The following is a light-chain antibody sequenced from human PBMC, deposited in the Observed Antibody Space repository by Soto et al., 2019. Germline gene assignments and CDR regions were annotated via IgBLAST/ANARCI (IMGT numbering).Light chain of an antibody. Sequence: QSALIQPASVSGSPGQSITISCTGTSSDIGSNNYVSWFQQRPGKAPTLIIYEVSNRPSGVSTHFSGSKSGNTASLTISGLLPEDEAEYYCSSYTTTTRLFGGGTKLTVL. V-gene: IGLV2-14*01. CDR2: EVS. CDR1: SSDIGSNNY. CDR3: SSYTTTTRL. J-gene: IGLJ3*02.